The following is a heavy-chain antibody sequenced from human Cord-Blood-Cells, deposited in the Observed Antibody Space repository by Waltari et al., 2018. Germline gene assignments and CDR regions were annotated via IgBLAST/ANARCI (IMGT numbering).Heavy chain of an antibody. CDR1: GGSISSYF. CDR2: IYYSGST. V-gene: IGHV4-59*01. D-gene: IGHD4-17*01. Sequence: QVQLQESGPGLVKPSETLSLTCTVSGGSISSYFWSWIRQSPGRGLEWIGYIYYSGSTNYNPSLKGRVTIAVDTSKTQFSLKPSYVTGAGTAVYYCARGNNVGDYDYYYGMDVWGQGTTVTVSS. CDR3: ARGNNVGDYDYYYGMDV. J-gene: IGHJ6*02.